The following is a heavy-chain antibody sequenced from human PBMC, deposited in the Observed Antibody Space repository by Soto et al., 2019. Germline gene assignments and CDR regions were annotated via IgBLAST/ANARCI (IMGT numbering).Heavy chain of an antibody. D-gene: IGHD1-7*01. Sequence: SGGGLVKPGGSLRLSGAASGLTFNSYSMNWVGQAPGKGLEWVSSISSGDSYIYYADSVTCRFTISRGNDENSLYLQMNSLRVEDKAVYYCVASPEGTSLMRDWGQGALVTVSS. CDR1: GLTFNSYS. CDR3: VASPEGTSLMRD. J-gene: IGHJ4*02. V-gene: IGHV3-21*01. CDR2: ISSGDSYI.